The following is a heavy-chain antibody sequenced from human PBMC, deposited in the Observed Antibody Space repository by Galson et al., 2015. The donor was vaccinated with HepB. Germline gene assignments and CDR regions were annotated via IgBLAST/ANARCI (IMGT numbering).Heavy chain of an antibody. V-gene: IGHV3-33*01. J-gene: IGHJ4*02. D-gene: IGHD2-2*01. CDR3: VRGGYCTSSSCYHLDY. CDR2: AWSDGRNR. Sequence: HWVRQAPGKGLEWVAIAWSDGRNRYYADSVKGRFSISRDNSNNTLYLQMTSLSAEDTAVYYCVRGGYCTSSSCYHLDYWGQGSLVTVS.